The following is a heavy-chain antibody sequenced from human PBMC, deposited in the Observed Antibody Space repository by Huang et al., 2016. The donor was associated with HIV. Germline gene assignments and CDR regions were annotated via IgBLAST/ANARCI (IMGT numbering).Heavy chain of an antibody. Sequence: QVQLEQWGAGLLKASETLSLTCAVYGGSFSGYYWNWLRQAPGKGLEWGGEINHSCNTNYNPSLKSRVNMSVDTSKSQFSLYLTSLSAADTGTYFCARRYNSRRDYWGRGTLVTVHS. CDR1: GGSFSGYY. CDR2: INHSCNT. D-gene: IGHD3-22*01. CDR3: ARRYNSRRDY. J-gene: IGHJ4*02. V-gene: IGHV4-34*02.